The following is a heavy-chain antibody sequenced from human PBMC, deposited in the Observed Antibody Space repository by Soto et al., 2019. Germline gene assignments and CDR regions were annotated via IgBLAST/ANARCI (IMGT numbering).Heavy chain of an antibody. J-gene: IGHJ4*02. Sequence: QVQLVQSGGEVKKPGASLKVSCKAFGYTFSSYGINWVRQAPGQGLEWMGWISGYNGNTDYSQKLQGRVTLTRDTSTSTAYMELRSLRSDDTAVYYCARGSSSSDYWGQGTLVTVSS. CDR1: GYTFSSYG. CDR3: ARGSSSSDY. V-gene: IGHV1-18*04. D-gene: IGHD6-6*01. CDR2: ISGYNGNT.